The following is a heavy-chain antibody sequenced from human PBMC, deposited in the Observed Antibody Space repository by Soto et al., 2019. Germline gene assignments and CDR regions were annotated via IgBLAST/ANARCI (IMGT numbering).Heavy chain of an antibody. CDR2: IWYDGSNK. D-gene: IGHD2-21*02. J-gene: IGHJ5*02. CDR1: GFTFSSYG. Sequence: QVQLVESGGGVVQPGRSLRLSCAASGFTFSSYGMHWVRQAPGKGLEWVAVIWYDGSNKYYADSVKGRFTISRDNSKNTLYLQMNSLRAEDTAVYYCAPLGPGGNSRAHFDPWGQGTLVTVSS. CDR3: APLGPGGNSRAHFDP. V-gene: IGHV3-33*01.